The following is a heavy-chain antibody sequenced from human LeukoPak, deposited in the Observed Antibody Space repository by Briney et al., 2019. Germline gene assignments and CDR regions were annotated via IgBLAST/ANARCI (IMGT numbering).Heavy chain of an antibody. J-gene: IGHJ4*02. CDR2: ISSTSGTI. CDR1: GFTFSIHG. D-gene: IGHD5-24*01. V-gene: IGHV3-48*02. CDR3: ASGEMASLDY. Sequence: GGSLRLSCSASGFTFSIHGMNWVRQSPGKGLEWVSYISSTSGTIYYADSLRGRFTISRDNAKNSLYLQMNSLRDEDTAVYFCASGEMASLDYWGQGTLVTVSS.